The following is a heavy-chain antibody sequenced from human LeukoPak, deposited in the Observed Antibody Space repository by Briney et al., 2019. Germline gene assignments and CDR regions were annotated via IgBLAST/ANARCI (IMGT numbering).Heavy chain of an antibody. CDR2: ISAYNGNT. D-gene: IGHD3-22*01. Sequence: GASVKVSCKASGYTFTSYGISWVRQAPGQGLEWMGWISAYNGNTNYAQKLQGRVTMTTDTSTSTAYMELRSLRSDDTAVYYCARAEGYYYDSCGYYYGDWGQGTLVTVSS. V-gene: IGHV1-18*01. CDR1: GYTFTSYG. CDR3: ARAEGYYYDSCGYYYGD. J-gene: IGHJ4*02.